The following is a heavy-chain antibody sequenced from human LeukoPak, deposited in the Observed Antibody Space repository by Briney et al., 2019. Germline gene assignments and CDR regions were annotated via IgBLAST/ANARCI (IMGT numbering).Heavy chain of an antibody. V-gene: IGHV3-21*01. Sequence: GGSLRLSCAASEFTFSSYTMNWVRQAPGKGLEWVSSISSSSSYIYYADSMKGRFTISGDNAKNSLYLQMNSLRAEDTAVYFCARGIYTSSPRNPKNFFDYWGQGTLVTVS. CDR1: EFTFSSYT. J-gene: IGHJ4*02. D-gene: IGHD2-2*02. CDR3: ARGIYTSSPRNPKNFFDY. CDR2: ISSSSSYI.